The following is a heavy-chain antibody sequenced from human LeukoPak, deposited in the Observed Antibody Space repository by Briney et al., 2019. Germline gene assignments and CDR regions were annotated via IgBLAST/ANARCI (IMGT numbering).Heavy chain of an antibody. Sequence: GGSLRLSCAASGFTLSSYWMHWVRQAPGKGLVWVSRINNDGSNTVYADSVKGRFTISRDNSKSTLFLQMNSLRAEDTALYYCAKDLHYYVAMDVWGQGTAVTVSS. CDR2: INNDGSNT. V-gene: IGHV3-74*01. D-gene: IGHD3-10*02. J-gene: IGHJ6*02. CDR1: GFTLSSYW. CDR3: AKDLHYYVAMDV.